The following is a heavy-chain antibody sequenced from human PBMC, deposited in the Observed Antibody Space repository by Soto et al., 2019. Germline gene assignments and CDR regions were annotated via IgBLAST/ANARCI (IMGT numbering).Heavy chain of an antibody. CDR3: ARANYFESSGPFDY. CDR1: GDSVSRGDYC. V-gene: IGHV4-31*03. Sequence: LSLTCTVSGDSVSRGDYCWRWIREHQGKGRGGIGYICYSGSTYYNPSLERRVTLSVDTSRKQFSLKVSSVTAADTAVYYSARANYFESSGPFDYWCPGTLVT. D-gene: IGHD3-22*01. J-gene: IGHJ4*02. CDR2: ICYSGST.